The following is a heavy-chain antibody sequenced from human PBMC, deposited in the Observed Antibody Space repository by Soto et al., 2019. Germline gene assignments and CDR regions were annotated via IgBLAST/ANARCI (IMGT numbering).Heavy chain of an antibody. CDR2: INAGNGNT. V-gene: IGHV1-3*01. Sequence: ASVKVSCKASGYTFTSYAMHWVRQAPGQRLEWMGWINAGNGNTKYSQKFQGRVTITRDTSASTAYMELSSLRSEDTAVYYCAREYRHEAEIDYWGQGTLVTVSS. CDR3: AREYRHEAEIDY. J-gene: IGHJ4*02. D-gene: IGHD2-2*01. CDR1: GYTFTSYA.